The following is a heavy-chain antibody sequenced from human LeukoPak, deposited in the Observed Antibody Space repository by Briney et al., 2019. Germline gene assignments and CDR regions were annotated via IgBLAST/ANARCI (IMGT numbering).Heavy chain of an antibody. CDR1: GGSISSYY. V-gene: IGHV4-4*09. Sequence: PSETLSLTRTVSGGSISSYYWSWIRQPPGKGLEWIGYIYTSGSTNYNPSLKSRDTISVDTSKNQFSLKLSSVTAADTAVYYCARAVTTQFDYWGQGTLVTVSS. J-gene: IGHJ4*02. CDR3: ARAVTTQFDY. CDR2: IYTSGST. D-gene: IGHD4-11*01.